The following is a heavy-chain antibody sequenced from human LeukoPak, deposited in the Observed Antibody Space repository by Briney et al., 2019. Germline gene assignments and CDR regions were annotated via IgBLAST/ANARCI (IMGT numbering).Heavy chain of an antibody. V-gene: IGHV1-18*01. J-gene: IGHJ5*01. CDR1: GYTFTSYG. CDR2: ISAYNGNT. D-gene: IGHD2-2*01. Sequence: GASVKVSCKASGYTFTSYGISWVRQAPGQGLEWMGWISAYNGNTNYAQKLQGRVTMTTDTSTSTAYMELRSLRSDDTAVYYCARRYCSSTSCRRNNNWFDSWGQGTLVTVSS. CDR3: ARRYCSSTSCRRNNNWFDS.